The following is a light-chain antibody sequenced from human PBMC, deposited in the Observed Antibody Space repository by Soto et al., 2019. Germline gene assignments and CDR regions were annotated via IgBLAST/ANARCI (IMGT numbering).Light chain of an antibody. CDR2: DVS. J-gene: IGLJ2*01. V-gene: IGLV2-14*01. CDR1: SSDVGGYNY. Sequence: QSALTQPASVSGSPGQSITISCTGTSSDVGGYNYVSWYQQHPGKAPKLMIYDVSNRPSGVSNRFSGSKSGNTASLTISGLQAEDDADYYCSSYTSSSHVVFGVGTKLTVL. CDR3: SSYTSSSHVV.